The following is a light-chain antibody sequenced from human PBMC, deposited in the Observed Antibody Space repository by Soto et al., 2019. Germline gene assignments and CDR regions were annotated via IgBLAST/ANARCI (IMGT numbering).Light chain of an antibody. Sequence: QSALTQPASVSGSPGQSITISCTGTSSDVGAYHYVSWYQRHPGKAPKLMIYDVGNRPSGVSNRFSGSKSGNTASLTISGLQAEDEADHYCSSYSNSRTLVFGGGTKVTVL. V-gene: IGLV2-14*03. CDR1: SSDVGAYHY. CDR3: SSYSNSRTLV. CDR2: DVG. J-gene: IGLJ2*01.